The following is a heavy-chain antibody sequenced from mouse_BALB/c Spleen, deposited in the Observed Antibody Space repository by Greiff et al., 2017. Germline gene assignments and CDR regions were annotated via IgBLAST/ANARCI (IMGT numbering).Heavy chain of an antibody. CDR1: GYTFTSYW. V-gene: IGHV1-7*01. J-gene: IGHJ4*01. Sequence: VQLQQSGADLANPGASVRMPGKASGYTFTSYWMPGVKQRPGQGLEWIGYINPSTGYTEYNQKFKDKATLTADKSSSTAYMQLSSLTSEDSAVYYCARDSSGYGAMDYWGQGTSVTVSS. D-gene: IGHD3-2*01. CDR2: INPSTGYT. CDR3: ARDSSGYGAMDY.